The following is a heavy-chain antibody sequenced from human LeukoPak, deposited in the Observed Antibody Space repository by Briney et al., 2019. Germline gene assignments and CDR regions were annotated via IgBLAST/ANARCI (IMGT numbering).Heavy chain of an antibody. Sequence: PGGSLRLSCAASGFTFSSCWMSWVRQAPGKGLEWVANIKQDGSEKYYVDSVKGRFTISRDNAKNSLYLQMNSLRAEDTAVYYCAREPGIAAAPDVWGKGTTVTVSS. V-gene: IGHV3-7*01. D-gene: IGHD6-13*01. CDR1: GFTFSSCW. CDR3: AREPGIAAAPDV. CDR2: IKQDGSEK. J-gene: IGHJ6*04.